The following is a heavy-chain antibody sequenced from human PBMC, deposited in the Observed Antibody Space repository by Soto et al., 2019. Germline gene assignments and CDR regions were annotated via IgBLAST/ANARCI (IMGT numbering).Heavy chain of an antibody. CDR3: ARGPVRGPTHDY. Sequence: SETLSRTCAGYGGSFSGYYWSWLRQPPGKGLEWIGEINHSGSTNYNPSLKSRVTISVDTSKNQFSLKLSSVTAADTAVYYCARGPVRGPTHDYWGQGTLVTVS. V-gene: IGHV4-34*01. D-gene: IGHD3-10*01. CDR1: GGSFSGYY. J-gene: IGHJ4*02. CDR2: INHSGST.